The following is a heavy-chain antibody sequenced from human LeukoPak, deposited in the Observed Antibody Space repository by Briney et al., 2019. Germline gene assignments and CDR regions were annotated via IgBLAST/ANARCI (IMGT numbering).Heavy chain of an antibody. D-gene: IGHD6-13*01. J-gene: IGHJ4*02. CDR1: GLTFSNHA. V-gene: IGHV3-30*18. CDR3: AKTRPLDSSSWSHGDY. CDR2: ILYDGRSK. Sequence: GGSLRLSCVGSGLTFSNHAWHWVRQVPGKGLEWVAVILYDGRSKYYADSVKGRFTISRDNSKNTLYLQMNSLRVEDTAVYYCAKTRPLDSSSWSHGDYWGQGTLVTVSS.